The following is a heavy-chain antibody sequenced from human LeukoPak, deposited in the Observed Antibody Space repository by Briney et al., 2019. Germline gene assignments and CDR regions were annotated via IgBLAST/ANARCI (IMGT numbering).Heavy chain of an antibody. V-gene: IGHV4-59*01. CDR3: ARDDYRGVTNFDP. CDR1: GGSISPYY. J-gene: IGHJ5*02. Sequence: SETLSLTCTVSGGSISPYYWSGIRQPPGKGLEWSGYISYTGSTNYNPSLKKRVTITVDTSKKQFSLQMTSVTAADTAVYYCARDDYRGVTNFDPWGQGTLVTVSS. D-gene: IGHD3-10*01. CDR2: ISYTGST.